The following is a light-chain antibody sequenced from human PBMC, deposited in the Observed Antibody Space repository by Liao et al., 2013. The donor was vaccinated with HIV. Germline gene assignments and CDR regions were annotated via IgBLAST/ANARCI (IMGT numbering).Light chain of an antibody. V-gene: IGLV3-21*01. Sequence: SYELTQPPSVSVAPGKTARLTCGGNNIGTKSVHWYQQKPGQSPVVVISQDTNRPSGIPERFSGSNSGNTATLTISGTQAMDEADYYCQAWDTSIVVFGGGTKLTVL. CDR3: QAWDTSIVV. CDR2: QDT. J-gene: IGLJ2*01. CDR1: NIGTKS.